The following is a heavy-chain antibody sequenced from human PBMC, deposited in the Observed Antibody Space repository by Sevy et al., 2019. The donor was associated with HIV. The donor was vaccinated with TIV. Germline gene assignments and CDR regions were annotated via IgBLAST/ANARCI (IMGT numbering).Heavy chain of an antibody. V-gene: IGHV3-21*06. J-gene: IGHJ1*01. CDR2: ISSRGSYL. Sequence: GGSLRLSCAASGFIFSTYSLSWVRQAPGKGLEWVSSISSRGSYLYYADSVKGRFTISRDNAKNSLYLQMNSLRAEDTAVYYCARDDGGIRHLQHWGHGTLVTVSS. CDR3: ARDDGGIRHLQH. CDR1: GFIFSTYS. D-gene: IGHD2-15*01.